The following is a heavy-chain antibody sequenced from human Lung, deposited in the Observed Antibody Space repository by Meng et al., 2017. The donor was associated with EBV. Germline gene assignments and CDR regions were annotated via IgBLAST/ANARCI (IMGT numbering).Heavy chain of an antibody. CDR3: ARERPGGMATTPYFDY. Sequence: QVRLGQSGAEVKKPGSSVKVSCKASGGTFSSYAISWVRQAPGQGLEWMGGIIPILGIANYAQKFQGRVTITADKSTSTAYMELSSLRSEDTAVYYCARERPGGMATTPYFDYWGQGTLVTVSS. CDR1: GGTFSSYA. D-gene: IGHD5-24*01. CDR2: IIPILGIA. V-gene: IGHV1-69*10. J-gene: IGHJ4*02.